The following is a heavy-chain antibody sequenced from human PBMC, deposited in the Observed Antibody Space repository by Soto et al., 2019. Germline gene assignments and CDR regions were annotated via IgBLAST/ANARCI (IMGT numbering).Heavy chain of an antibody. V-gene: IGHV3-30-3*01. D-gene: IGHD3-10*01. J-gene: IGHJ4*02. CDR3: ARGGRRRPDYYGSGTDY. CDR2: ISYDGSNK. CDR1: GFTFSSYA. Sequence: GGSLRLSCAASGFTFSSYAMHWVRQAPGKGLEWVAVISYDGSNKYYADSVKGRFTISRDNSKNTLYLQMNSLRAEDTAVYYCARGGRRRPDYYGSGTDYWGQGTLVTVSS.